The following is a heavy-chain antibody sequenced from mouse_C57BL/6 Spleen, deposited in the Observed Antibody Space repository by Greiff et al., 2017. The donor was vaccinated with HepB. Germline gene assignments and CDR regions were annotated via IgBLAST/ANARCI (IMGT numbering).Heavy chain of an antibody. J-gene: IGHJ4*01. CDR1: GYSITSGYY. CDR2: ISYDGSN. Sequence: DVQLVESGPGLVKPSQSLSLTCSVTGYSITSGYYWNWIRQFPGNKLEWMGYISYDGSNNYNPSLKNRISITRDTSKNQFFLKLNSVTTEDTATYYCARDRGGDYWGQGTSVTVSS. CDR3: ARDRGGDY. V-gene: IGHV3-6*01.